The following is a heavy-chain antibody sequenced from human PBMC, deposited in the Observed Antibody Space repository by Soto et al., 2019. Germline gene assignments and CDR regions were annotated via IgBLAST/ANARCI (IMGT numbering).Heavy chain of an antibody. J-gene: IGHJ6*02. D-gene: IGHD2-21*02. Sequence: QITLKESGPPLVKPTQTLTLTCSVSGFSLNTGGLGVGWIRQPPGKALEWLALIYWDDDKRYSPSLRNRLSIIKDISNNLVVYTMTNMDPVDTATYYCIHSRCGGDCLRSYSSHYYYGLDVWGQGTTVTVSS. V-gene: IGHV2-5*02. CDR2: IYWDDDK. CDR1: GFSLNTGGLG. CDR3: IHSRCGGDCLRSYSSHYYYGLDV.